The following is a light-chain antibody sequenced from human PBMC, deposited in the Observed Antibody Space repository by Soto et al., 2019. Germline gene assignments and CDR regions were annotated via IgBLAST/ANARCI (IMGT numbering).Light chain of an antibody. CDR1: QGISNH. V-gene: IGKV1-17*03. CDR2: DAS. Sequence: DIQMTQSPSAMSASVGDRVTITCRASQGISNHLVWFQQRPGKVPKRLIYDASSLQTGVPSRFSGSGSGTDFTLTISSLQSEDFATYYCLQHTNFPLTFGQGTRLEAK. J-gene: IGKJ5*01. CDR3: LQHTNFPLT.